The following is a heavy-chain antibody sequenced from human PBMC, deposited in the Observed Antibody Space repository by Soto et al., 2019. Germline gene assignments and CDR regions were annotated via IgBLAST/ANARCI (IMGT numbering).Heavy chain of an antibody. V-gene: IGHV1-2*02. CDR3: ARCVVPAAYRGGYYYYYGMNV. J-gene: IGHJ6*02. Sequence: ASVKVSCKASGYTFTGYYMHWVRQAPEQGREWMVWINPNSGGTNYAQMFQGRVTMTRDTSISTAYMELSRLRSDDTAVYYWARCVVPAAYRGGYYYYYGMNVWGRGTTVTVSS. CDR1: GYTFTGYY. D-gene: IGHD2-2*01. CDR2: INPNSGGT.